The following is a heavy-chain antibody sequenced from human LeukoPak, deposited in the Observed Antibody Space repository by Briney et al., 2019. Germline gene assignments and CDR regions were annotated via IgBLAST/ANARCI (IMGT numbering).Heavy chain of an antibody. Sequence: GGSLRLSCAASRFSFSTYAMHWVRQAPGKGLEWVSSISASGGSTYSADSVKGRFTISRDNSKNTVYLQMSSLRAEDTAVYYCAKGLQHTIFGVNVCGQGTTVIVSS. CDR1: RFSFSTYA. D-gene: IGHD3-3*01. CDR3: AKGLQHTIFGVNV. V-gene: IGHV3-23*01. J-gene: IGHJ6*02. CDR2: ISASGGST.